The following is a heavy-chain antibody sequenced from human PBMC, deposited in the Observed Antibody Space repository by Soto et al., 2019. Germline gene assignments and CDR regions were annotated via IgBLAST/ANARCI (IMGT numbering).Heavy chain of an antibody. V-gene: IGHV3-21*02. CDR3: ASDVSAHRWPSVGFDP. Sequence: EVQLVESGGGLVKPGGSLRLSCAASGFPFSAYALNWVRQAPGKGLEWVSSMSSGGNYVYYAGSVKGRFTISRDNAKTSLFMQMNSLRVEDTADYYCASDVSAHRWPSVGFDPWGQGTLVTVSS. CDR1: GFPFSAYA. D-gene: IGHD2-15*01. J-gene: IGHJ5*02. CDR2: MSSGGNYV.